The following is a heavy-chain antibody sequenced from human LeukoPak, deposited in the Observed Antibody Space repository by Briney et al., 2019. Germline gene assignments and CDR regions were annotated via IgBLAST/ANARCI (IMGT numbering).Heavy chain of an antibody. CDR2: ISYDGSNK. Sequence: PGRSLRLSCAASGFTFSSYAMHWVRQAPGKGLEWVAVISYDGSNKYYADSVKGRFTISRDNSKNTLYLQMNSLRAEDTAVYYCARDSVYSSSRYFDYWGQGTLVTVSS. D-gene: IGHD6-13*01. CDR1: GFTFSSYA. V-gene: IGHV3-30*04. J-gene: IGHJ4*02. CDR3: ARDSVYSSSRYFDY.